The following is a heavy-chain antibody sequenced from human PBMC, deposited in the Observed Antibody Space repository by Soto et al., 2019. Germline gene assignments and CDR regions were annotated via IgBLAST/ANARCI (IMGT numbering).Heavy chain of an antibody. Sequence: GGSLRLSCAASGFTFSSYAMHWVRQAPGKGLEWVAVISYDGSKKYYADSVRGRFTTSRDNSKNTLYLQMNSLRAEDTAVYYCAKDAPPLLCWGQGTLVTVSS. CDR3: AKDAPPLLC. V-gene: IGHV3-30-3*01. CDR1: GFTFSSYA. J-gene: IGHJ4*02. CDR2: ISYDGSKK. D-gene: IGHD2-2*01.